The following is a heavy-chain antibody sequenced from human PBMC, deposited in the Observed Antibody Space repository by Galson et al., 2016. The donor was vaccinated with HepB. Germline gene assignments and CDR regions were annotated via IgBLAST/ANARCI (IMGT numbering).Heavy chain of an antibody. D-gene: IGHD1-26*01. Sequence: SLRLSCAASGFNFSNYGMHWVRQAPGKGLEWVALIWYNGNTKYYADSVKGRFIISRDNSRNTVSLQMNSLRAEDTAVYYCARDRRGGSNTLDYWGQGTLVTVSS. CDR1: GFNFSNYG. CDR2: IWYNGNTK. V-gene: IGHV3-33*01. CDR3: ARDRRGGSNTLDY. J-gene: IGHJ4*02.